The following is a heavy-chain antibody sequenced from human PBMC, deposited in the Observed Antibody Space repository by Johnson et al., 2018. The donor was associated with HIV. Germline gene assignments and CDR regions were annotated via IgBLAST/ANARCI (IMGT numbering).Heavy chain of an antibody. CDR1: GFTFSSYG. CDR3: ATRAFTTMAEDDAFDI. D-gene: IGHD5-18*01. J-gene: IGHJ3*02. V-gene: IGHV3-33*01. Sequence: QVQLVESGGGVVQPGRSLRLSCAASGFTFSSYGMHWVRQAPGKGLEWVAVIWYDGSNKYYADSVKGRFTISRDNSKNTLDLQMNSLRAEDTAVYYCATRAFTTMAEDDAFDIWGQGTMVTVSS. CDR2: IWYDGSNK.